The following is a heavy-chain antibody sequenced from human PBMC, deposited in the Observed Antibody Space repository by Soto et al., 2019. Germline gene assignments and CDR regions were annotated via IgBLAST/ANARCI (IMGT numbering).Heavy chain of an antibody. CDR3: AKDSSEVGATPFDY. CDR1: GFTFSSYA. J-gene: IGHJ4*02. Sequence: DVQLLESGGGLVQPGGSLTLSCAASGFTFSSYAMSWVRQAPGKGLEWVSAISGSGGSTYYADSVKGRFTISRDNSKNTLDLQMKSLRAEDTAVYYCAKDSSEVGATPFDYWGQGTLVTVSS. CDR2: ISGSGGST. D-gene: IGHD1-26*01. V-gene: IGHV3-23*01.